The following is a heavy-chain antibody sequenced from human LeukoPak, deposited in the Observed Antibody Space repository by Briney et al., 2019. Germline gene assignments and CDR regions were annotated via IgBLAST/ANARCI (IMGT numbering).Heavy chain of an antibody. CDR1: GYSSTSYW. D-gene: IGHD2-21*01. V-gene: IGHV5-51*01. Sequence: GESLKISCKGSGYSSTSYWIAWVRQMPGKGPEWMGIIYPGDSDTRYSPSFQGQVTISADKSISTAYLQWSSLKASDTAMYYCARQYGGDAGPLDYWGPGTLVTVSS. CDR2: IYPGDSDT. CDR3: ARQYGGDAGPLDY. J-gene: IGHJ4*02.